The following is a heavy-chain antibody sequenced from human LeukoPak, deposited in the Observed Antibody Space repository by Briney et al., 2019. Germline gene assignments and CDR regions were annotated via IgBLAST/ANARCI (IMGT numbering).Heavy chain of an antibody. J-gene: IGHJ4*02. CDR2: INHSGST. CDR1: GGSFSGYY. Sequence: SETLSLTCAVYGGSFSGYYWSWIRQPPGKGLEWIGEINHSGSTNYNPSLKSRVTISVDTSKNQFSLKLSSVTAADTAVYYCAREARGWYRFDFDYWGQGTLVTVSS. D-gene: IGHD6-19*01. CDR3: AREARGWYRFDFDY. V-gene: IGHV4-34*01.